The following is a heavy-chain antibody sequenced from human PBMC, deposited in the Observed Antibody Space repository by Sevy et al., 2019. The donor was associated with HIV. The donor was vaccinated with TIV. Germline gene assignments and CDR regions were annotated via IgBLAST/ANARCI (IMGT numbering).Heavy chain of an antibody. Sequence: GGSLRLSCAASGFTFSSYAMFWVRQAPGKGLEWVSIISGSGGSGDKTNYADSVKGRFTISRDDSKNSLYLQLNSLRAEDTAIYYCARKYDSSGYFDYWGQGTLVTVSS. D-gene: IGHD3-22*01. J-gene: IGHJ4*02. CDR3: ARKYDSSGYFDY. CDR2: ISGSGGSGDKT. CDR1: GFTFSSYA. V-gene: IGHV3-23*01.